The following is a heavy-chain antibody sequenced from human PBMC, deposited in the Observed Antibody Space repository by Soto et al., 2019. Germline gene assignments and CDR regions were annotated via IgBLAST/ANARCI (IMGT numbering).Heavy chain of an antibody. D-gene: IGHD2-2*01. V-gene: IGHV4-59*08. J-gene: IGHJ6*03. CDR1: GGSISGYS. Sequence: SETLSLTCTVSGGSISGYSWSWFRQSPGKGLEWIGYVHYSGSTNYNPSLKSRVTISVDTSKNQFSLKLSSVTAADTAVYYCARAETPFDQYCSNTRSNYFYIVVLRKGIPVTV. CDR3: ARAETPFDQYCSNTRSNYFYIVV. CDR2: VHYSGST.